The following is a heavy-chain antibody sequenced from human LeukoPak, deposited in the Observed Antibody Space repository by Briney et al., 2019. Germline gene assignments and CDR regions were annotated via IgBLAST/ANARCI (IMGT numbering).Heavy chain of an antibody. V-gene: IGHV4-30-4*01. Sequence: SQTLSLTCTVSGGSISSGDYYWSWIRQPPGKGLEWIGYIYYSGSTYYNPSLESRVTISVDTSKNQFSLKLSSVTAADTAVYYCARSQVGYSYGYFVYWGQGTLVTVSS. J-gene: IGHJ4*02. CDR1: GGSISSGDYY. CDR2: IYYSGST. D-gene: IGHD5-18*01. CDR3: ARSQVGYSYGYFVY.